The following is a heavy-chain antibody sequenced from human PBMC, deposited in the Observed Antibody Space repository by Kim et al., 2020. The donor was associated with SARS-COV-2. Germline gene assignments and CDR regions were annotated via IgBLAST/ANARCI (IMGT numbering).Heavy chain of an antibody. CDR3: ARTRITMIVVVSHFDY. CDR2: IYYSGST. D-gene: IGHD3-22*01. Sequence: SETLSLTCTVSGGSISSGGYYWSWIRQHPGKGLEWIGYIYYSGSTYSNPSLKSRVTISVDTSKNQFSLKLSSVSAAAPAVYYCARTRITMIVVVSHFDY. J-gene: IGHJ4*01. CDR1: GGSISSGGYY. V-gene: IGHV4-31*03.